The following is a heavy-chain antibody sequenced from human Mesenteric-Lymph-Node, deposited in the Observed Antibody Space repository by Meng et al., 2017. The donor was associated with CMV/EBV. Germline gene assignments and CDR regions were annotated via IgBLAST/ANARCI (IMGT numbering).Heavy chain of an antibody. Sequence: ASVKVSCKASGYTFTGYYMHWVRQAPGQGLEWMGWINPNSGGTNYAQKFQGRVTMTRDTSISTAYMGLSRLRSDDTAVYYGARVYCRSTSCYRPYYYCGMGVWGQGTTVTVSS. D-gene: IGHD2-2*01. V-gene: IGHV1-2*02. J-gene: IGHJ6*02. CDR3: ARVYCRSTSCYRPYYYCGMGV. CDR1: GYTFTGYY. CDR2: INPNSGGT.